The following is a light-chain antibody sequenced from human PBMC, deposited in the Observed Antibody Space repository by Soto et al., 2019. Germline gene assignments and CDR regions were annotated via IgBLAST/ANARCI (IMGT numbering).Light chain of an antibody. V-gene: IGKV3-20*01. CDR3: QQYVSSVT. Sequence: EIVLTQSPGSLSLSPGERATLSCRASQSVDSSFFAWYQQKPGQAPRLLIYGASNRATGIPDRFSGRVSGTDFTLTITGLEPEYFAVYYCQQYVSSVTFGQGTKVEFK. J-gene: IGKJ1*01. CDR2: GAS. CDR1: QSVDSSF.